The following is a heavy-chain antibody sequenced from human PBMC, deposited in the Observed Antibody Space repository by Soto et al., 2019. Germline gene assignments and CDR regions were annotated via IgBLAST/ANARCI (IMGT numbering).Heavy chain of an antibody. CDR1: GFSFDSYW. CDR2: IDYDGTTT. J-gene: IGHJ1*01. V-gene: IGHV3-74*01. D-gene: IGHD2-2*01. Sequence: EVQLVESGGGLVQPGGSLRLSCAASGFSFDSYWMHWVRQAPGQGPVWVSRIDYDGTTTNYADSVKGRFTISRDNAKNTLYLQMNSLRPEDTPVYYCARGPRASSGGTGAYWGQGTLVTVSS. CDR3: ARGPRASSGGTGAY.